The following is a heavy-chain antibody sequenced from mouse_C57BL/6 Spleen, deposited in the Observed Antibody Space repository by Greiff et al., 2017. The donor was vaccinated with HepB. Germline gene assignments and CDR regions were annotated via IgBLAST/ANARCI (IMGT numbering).Heavy chain of an antibody. J-gene: IGHJ2*01. D-gene: IGHD1-1*01. CDR3: AIKVVAYYFDY. V-gene: IGHV5-17*01. CDR1: GFTFSDYG. CDR2: ISSGSSTI. Sequence: EVKLVESGGGLVKPGGSLKLSCAASGFTFSDYGMHWVRQAPEKGLEWVAYISSGSSTIYYADTVKGRFTISRDNAKNTLFLQMTSLRSEDTAMYYCAIKVVAYYFDYWGQGTTLTVSS.